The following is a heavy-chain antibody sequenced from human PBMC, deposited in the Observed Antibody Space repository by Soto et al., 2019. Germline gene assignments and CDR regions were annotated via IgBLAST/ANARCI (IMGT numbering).Heavy chain of an antibody. Sequence: QVQLVQSGAEVKKPGSSVKVSCKASGGTFGTYDISWVRQAPGQGLEWMGGIIPLFGTANYAQKVQGRVTITADKSTTTAYMELSRLRSEDSAIYYCARRHFYYGMDVWGQGTTVTVSS. CDR3: ARRHFYYGMDV. CDR1: GGTFGTYD. CDR2: IIPLFGTA. V-gene: IGHV1-69*06. J-gene: IGHJ6*02.